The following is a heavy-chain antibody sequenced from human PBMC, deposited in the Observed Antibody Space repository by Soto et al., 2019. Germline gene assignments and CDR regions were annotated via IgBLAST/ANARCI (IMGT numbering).Heavy chain of an antibody. J-gene: IGHJ5*02. D-gene: IGHD4-4*01. CDR2: IYYSGEA. CDR1: GDSINYYY. Sequence: PSETLSLTCSVSGDSINYYYWSWIRQPPGKEQEWIGYIYYSGEATYNPSLKSRVTMSVDTSKNQFSLHLTSVTAADTAVYFCARDVQYRWFDPWGQGIQVTVSS. V-gene: IGHV4-59*01. CDR3: ARDVQYRWFDP.